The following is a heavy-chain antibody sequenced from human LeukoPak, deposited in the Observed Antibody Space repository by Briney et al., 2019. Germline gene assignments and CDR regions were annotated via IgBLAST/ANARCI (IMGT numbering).Heavy chain of an antibody. CDR2: INHSGST. CDR1: GFTFITYG. D-gene: IGHD3-22*01. Sequence: GSLRLSCAASGFTFITYGMSWVRQPPGKGLEWIGEINHSGSTNYNPSLKSRVTISVDTSKNQFSLKLSSVTAADTAVYYCARGSRRQLYYYDSSGYYDYWGQGTLVTVSS. V-gene: IGHV4-34*01. CDR3: ARGSRRQLYYYDSSGYYDY. J-gene: IGHJ4*02.